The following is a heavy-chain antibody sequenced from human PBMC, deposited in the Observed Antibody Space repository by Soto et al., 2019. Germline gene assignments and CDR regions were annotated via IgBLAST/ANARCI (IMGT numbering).Heavy chain of an antibody. CDR1: GGSGSSGSYY. Sequence: PSETLSLTCTVSGGSGSSGSYYWSWIRQPPGKGLEWIGYIYYSGSTNYNPSLKSRVTISVDTSKNQFSLKLSSVTAADTAVYYCARGVGVVTFFDYWGQGTLVTVS. D-gene: IGHD3-3*01. CDR3: ARGVGVVTFFDY. J-gene: IGHJ4*02. V-gene: IGHV4-61*01. CDR2: IYYSGST.